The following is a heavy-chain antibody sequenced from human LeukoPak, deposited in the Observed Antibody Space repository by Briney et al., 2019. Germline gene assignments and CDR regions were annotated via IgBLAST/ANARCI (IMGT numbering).Heavy chain of an antibody. CDR3: ARGIATTLLYYFDY. CDR2: IYTSGST. D-gene: IGHD2-15*01. J-gene: IGHJ4*02. CDR1: GGSISSGSYY. Sequence: SRTLSLTCTVSGGSISSGSYYWSWIRQPAGKGLAWIGRIYTSGSTNYNPSLKSRVTISVDTSKNQFSLKLSSVTAADTAVYYCARGIATTLLYYFDYWGQGTLVTVSP. V-gene: IGHV4-61*02.